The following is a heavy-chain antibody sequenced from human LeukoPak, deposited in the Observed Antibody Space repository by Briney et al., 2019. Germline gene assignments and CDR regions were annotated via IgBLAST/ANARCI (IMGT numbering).Heavy chain of an antibody. D-gene: IGHD3-10*01. J-gene: IGHJ6*04. CDR3: ARVIGPVGELLGIYYYYGMDV. V-gene: IGHV1-69*13. Sequence: GASVKVSCKASGGTFSSYAISWVQQAPGQGLEWMGGIIPIFGTANYAQKFQGRVTITADESTSTAYMELSSLRSEDTAVYYCARVIGPVGELLGIYYYYGMDVWGKGTTVTVSS. CDR2: IIPIFGTA. CDR1: GGTFSSYA.